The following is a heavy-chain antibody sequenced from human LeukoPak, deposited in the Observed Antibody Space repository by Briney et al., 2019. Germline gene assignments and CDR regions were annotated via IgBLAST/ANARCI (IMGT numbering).Heavy chain of an antibody. CDR2: ISYSGST. Sequence: PSETLSLTCTVSGGAINSYYWSWIRQPPGKGLEWIGYISYSGSTNYNPSLRSRVTMSVDTSKNQFSLKLTSLTAADTAVYYCARGWFYFDYWGQGTLDTVSS. V-gene: IGHV4-59*08. J-gene: IGHJ4*02. D-gene: IGHD6-19*01. CDR3: ARGWFYFDY. CDR1: GGAINSYY.